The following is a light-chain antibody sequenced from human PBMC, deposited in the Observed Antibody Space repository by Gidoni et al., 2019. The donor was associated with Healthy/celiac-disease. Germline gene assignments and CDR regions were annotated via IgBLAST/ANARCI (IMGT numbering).Light chain of an antibody. J-gene: IGKJ3*01. Sequence: EIVLTQSPGTLSVSPGERATLSCRASQSVSSSYLAWYQQKPGQAPRHLIYGASSRATGIPDRFSGSGSGTDFTLTISRLEPEDFAVYYCQQYGSSLFTFGPGTKVDIK. V-gene: IGKV3-20*01. CDR3: QQYGSSLFT. CDR1: QSVSSSY. CDR2: GAS.